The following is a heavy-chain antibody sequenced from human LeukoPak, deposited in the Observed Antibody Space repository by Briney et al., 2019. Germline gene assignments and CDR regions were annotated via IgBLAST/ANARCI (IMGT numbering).Heavy chain of an antibody. CDR3: ARGVVAATFYYYMDV. V-gene: IGHV1-2*02. J-gene: IGHJ6*03. CDR2: INPSSGGT. Sequence: GASVKVSCKASGYRFTSYGISWVRQAPGQGLEWMGWINPSSGGTNYPQNFQGRVTMTRDTSLSTAYMEVSGLRSDDTAVYYCARGVVAATFYYYMDVWGKGTTVTVSS. CDR1: GYRFTSYG. D-gene: IGHD2-15*01.